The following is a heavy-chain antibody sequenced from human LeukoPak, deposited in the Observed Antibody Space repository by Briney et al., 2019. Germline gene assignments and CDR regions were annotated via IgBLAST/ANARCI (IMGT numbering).Heavy chain of an antibody. D-gene: IGHD3-3*01. V-gene: IGHV3-48*01. J-gene: IGHJ4*02. CDR3: ARGAESGTSRFDY. CDR1: GFTFSSYS. Sequence: GGSLRLSCVASGFTFSSYSLSWVRQAPGKGLEWVSYISSGSDTKYYADSAKGRFTISRDNAKNSLYLQVNSLRAEDTAVYYCARGAESGTSRFDYWGQGTLVTVSS. CDR2: ISSGSDTK.